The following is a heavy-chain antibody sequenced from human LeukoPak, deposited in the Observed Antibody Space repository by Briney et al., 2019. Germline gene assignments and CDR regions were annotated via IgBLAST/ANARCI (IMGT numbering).Heavy chain of an antibody. V-gene: IGHV3-74*01. CDR3: AKVGYTYGYRTPPEYFQH. CDR1: GFTFSSHW. D-gene: IGHD5-18*01. CDR2: INSDGSST. Sequence: GGSLRLSCAASGFTFSSHWMHWVRQAPGKGLVWVSRINSDGSSTGYAESVKGRFTISGDNAKNTLYLQMNSLRAEDTAVYYCAKVGYTYGYRTPPEYFQHWGQGTLVTVSS. J-gene: IGHJ1*01.